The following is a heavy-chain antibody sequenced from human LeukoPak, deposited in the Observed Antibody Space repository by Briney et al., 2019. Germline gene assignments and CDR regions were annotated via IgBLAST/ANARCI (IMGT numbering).Heavy chain of an antibody. V-gene: IGHV1-46*01. D-gene: IGHD4-23*01. CDR2: INPSGGST. J-gene: IGHJ4*02. CDR1: GYTFTSYY. Sequence: GASVKVSCKASGYTFTSYYMHWVRQAPGQGLEWMGIINPSGGSTSYAQKFQGRVTMTRDTSTSTVYMELSSLRSEDTAVYYCARDYLTDYGGNSGGYYFDYWGQGTLVTVSS. CDR3: ARDYLTDYGGNSGGYYFDY.